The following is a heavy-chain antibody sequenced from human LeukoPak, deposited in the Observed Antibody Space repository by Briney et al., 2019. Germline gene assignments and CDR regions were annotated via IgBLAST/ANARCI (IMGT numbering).Heavy chain of an antibody. Sequence: GGSLRLSCAASGFTFSTSFLSWVRQAPGKGLEWVSVIFGGGGTYYADSVKGRFTISRDNSKNTLYLQMNSLRVEDTAVYYCARGRPHGNDYWGQGTLVTVSS. CDR1: GFTFSTSF. J-gene: IGHJ4*02. CDR3: ARGRPHGNDY. CDR2: IFGGGGT. V-gene: IGHV3-53*01. D-gene: IGHD4-23*01.